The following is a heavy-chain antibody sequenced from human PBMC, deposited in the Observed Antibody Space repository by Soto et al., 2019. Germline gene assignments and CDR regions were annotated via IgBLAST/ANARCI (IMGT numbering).Heavy chain of an antibody. D-gene: IGHD5-12*01. V-gene: IGHV3-30-3*01. J-gene: IGHJ4*02. CDR2: ISYDGSNK. CDR1: GFTFSSYA. CDR3: ATQDSGYDAPFDF. Sequence: PGGSLRLSCAASGFTFSSYAMHWVRQAPDKGLEWVAVISYDGSNKYYADSVKGRFTISRDNSKNTLYLQMNSLRAEDTAVYYCATQDSGYDAPFDFWGQGTLVTVSS.